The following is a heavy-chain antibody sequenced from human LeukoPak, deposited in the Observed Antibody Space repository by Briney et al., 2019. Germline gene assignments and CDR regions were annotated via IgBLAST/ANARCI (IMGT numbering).Heavy chain of an antibody. CDR3: ARHRDNGFADYFDY. CDR1: GYSFTSYW. Sequence: AGESLSISCKGAGYSFTSYWISWVRQLPGKGLEWMGRIDPSDSSTNYSPSFQGHVTISADKSISTAYLQWSSLKASDTAMYYCARHRDNGFADYFDYWGRGTLVTVCS. D-gene: IGHD1-1*01. J-gene: IGHJ4*02. V-gene: IGHV5-10-1*01. CDR2: IDPSDSST.